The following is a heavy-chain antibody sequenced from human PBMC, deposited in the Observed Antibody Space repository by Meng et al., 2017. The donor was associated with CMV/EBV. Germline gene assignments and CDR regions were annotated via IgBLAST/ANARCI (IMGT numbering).Heavy chain of an antibody. CDR3: AKVGGGPAAMGWGVYYYGMDV. J-gene: IGHJ6*02. V-gene: IGHV3-23*01. Sequence: GESLKISCAASGFTFSSYAMSWVRQAPGKGLEWVSAISGSGGSTYYADSVKGRFTISRDNSKNTLYLQMNSLRAEDTAVYYCAKVGGGPAAMGWGVYYYGMDVWGQGTTVTVSS. D-gene: IGHD2-2*01. CDR1: GFTFSSYA. CDR2: ISGSGGST.